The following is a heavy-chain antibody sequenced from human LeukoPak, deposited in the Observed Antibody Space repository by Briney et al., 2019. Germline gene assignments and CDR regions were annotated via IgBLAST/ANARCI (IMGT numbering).Heavy chain of an antibody. CDR1: GYTFTSYG. J-gene: IGHJ2*01. CDR3: ARIIAAAGTRYFDL. CDR2: ISAYNDNT. D-gene: IGHD6-13*01. Sequence: GASVKDSCKASGYTFTSYGISWVRQAPGQGLEWMGWISAYNDNTNYAQKLQGRVTMTTDTSTSTAYMELRSLRPDDTAVYYCARIIAAAGTRYFDLWGRGTLVTVSS. V-gene: IGHV1-18*01.